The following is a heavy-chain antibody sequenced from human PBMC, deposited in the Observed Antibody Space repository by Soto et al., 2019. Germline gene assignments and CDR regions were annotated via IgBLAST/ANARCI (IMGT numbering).Heavy chain of an antibody. CDR3: AGGGSGSYYHFEGFMRPQPRIDY. Sequence: GASVKVSCKASGGTFSSYAISWVRQAPGQGLEWMGGIIPIFGTANYAQKFQGRVTITADESTSTAYMELSSLRSEDTAVYYCAGGGSGSYYHFEGFMRPQPRIDYWGQGTLVTVSS. V-gene: IGHV1-69*13. CDR1: GGTFSSYA. D-gene: IGHD1-26*01. CDR2: IIPIFGTA. J-gene: IGHJ4*02.